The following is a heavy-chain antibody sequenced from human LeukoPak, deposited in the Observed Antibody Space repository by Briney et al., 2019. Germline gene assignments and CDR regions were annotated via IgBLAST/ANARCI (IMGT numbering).Heavy chain of an antibody. Sequence: ASVKVSCKASGYTFTSYGISRVRQAPGQGLEWMGWISAYNGNTNYAQKLQGRVTMTTDTSTSTAYMELRSLRSDDTATYYCARDVGEYCSSVSCYASDYWGQGTLVTVSS. CDR1: GYTFTSYG. D-gene: IGHD2-2*01. CDR3: ARDVGEYCSSVSCYASDY. CDR2: ISAYNGNT. V-gene: IGHV1-18*01. J-gene: IGHJ4*02.